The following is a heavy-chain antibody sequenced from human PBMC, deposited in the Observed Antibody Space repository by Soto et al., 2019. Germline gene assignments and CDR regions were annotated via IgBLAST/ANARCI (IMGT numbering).Heavy chain of an antibody. J-gene: IGHJ4*02. Sequence: EVQLVESGGGLVQPGRSLRLSCAASGFTFDDYAMHWVRQGPGKGLEWVSSISWNSGNLGYADSVKGRFTISRDNAKNSLYLQMNSLRGEDTALYYGAKGSSTTGFALNDYGSQGTPFPVSS. CDR3: AKGSSTTGFALNDY. CDR1: GFTFDDYA. V-gene: IGHV3-9*01. D-gene: IGHD4-17*01. CDR2: ISWNSGNL.